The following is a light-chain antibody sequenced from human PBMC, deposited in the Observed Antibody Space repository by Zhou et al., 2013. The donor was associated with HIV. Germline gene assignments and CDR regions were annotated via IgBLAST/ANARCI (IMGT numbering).Light chain of an antibody. CDR2: GAS. CDR1: QSVNSN. J-gene: IGKJ2*01. V-gene: IGKV3-15*01. CDR3: QQYGSSLYT. Sequence: EIVMTQSPATLSVSPGERATLSCRASQSVNSNLAWYQQKAGQTPRLLIYGASTRATGIPARFSGSGSGTDFTLTISRLEPEDSAVYYCQQYGSSLYTFGQGTKLEIK.